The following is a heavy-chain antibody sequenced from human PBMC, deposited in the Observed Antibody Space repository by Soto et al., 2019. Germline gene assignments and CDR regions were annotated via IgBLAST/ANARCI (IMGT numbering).Heavy chain of an antibody. Sequence: PSQTLSLTCAISGDSVSSNSAAWNWIRQSPSRGLEWLGRTYYRSKWYIDYAVSVKSGITINPDTSKNQFSLQVNSLTPDDTAVHSSATDRVRIAVCGVCYHSCMDVWGQGTTVSVSS. CDR3: ATDRVRIAVCGVCYHSCMDV. CDR1: GDSVSSNSAA. CDR2: TYYRSKWYI. D-gene: IGHD3-3*01. J-gene: IGHJ6*02. V-gene: IGHV6-1*01.